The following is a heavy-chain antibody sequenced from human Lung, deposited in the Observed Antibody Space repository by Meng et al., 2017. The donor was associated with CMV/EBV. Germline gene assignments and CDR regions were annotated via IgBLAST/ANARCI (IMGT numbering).Heavy chain of an antibody. CDR2: FVNYVDT. V-gene: IGHV1-18*01. Sequence: RPVTDVKKPGASVRVSCKVSGYTFGSYGICWVRQAPGQGLEWMGWFVNYVDTYPAPKFQGRVTMTTDTHTNTAFMELRSLTSDDTAVYYCASGTPGRSYCDYWGQGTLVTVSS. D-gene: IGHD2-15*01. CDR3: ASGTPGRSYCDY. CDR1: GYTFGSYG. J-gene: IGHJ4*02.